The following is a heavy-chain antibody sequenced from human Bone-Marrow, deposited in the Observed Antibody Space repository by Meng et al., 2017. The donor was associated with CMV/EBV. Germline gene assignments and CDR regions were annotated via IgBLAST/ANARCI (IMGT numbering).Heavy chain of an antibody. V-gene: IGHV4-38-2*02. CDR2: IYHSGST. CDR3: ARFISYYDFWSGYYKRDWFDP. CDR1: GYSISSGYY. J-gene: IGHJ5*02. D-gene: IGHD3-3*01. Sequence: SETLSLTCTVSGYSISSGYYWGWIRQPPGKGLEWIGSIYHSGSTYYNPSLKSRVTISVDTSKNQFSLKLSSVTAADTAVYYCARFISYYDFWSGYYKRDWFDPWGQGTLVTVSS.